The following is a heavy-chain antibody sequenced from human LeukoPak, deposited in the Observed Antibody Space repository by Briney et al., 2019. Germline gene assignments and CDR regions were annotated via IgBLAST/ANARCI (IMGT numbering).Heavy chain of an antibody. V-gene: IGHV4-30-4*08. CDR2: IYYSGST. D-gene: IGHD3-3*01. Sequence: SETLSLTCTVSGGSISSGDYYWSWIRHPPGKDLVWLGYIYYSGSTYYNPSLKSRVTISVDTSKNQFSLKLSSVTPADTAVYYCASTYDFWSGYPRYFDYLRQATLVTVPS. J-gene: IGHJ4*02. CDR1: GGSISSGDYY. CDR3: ASTYDFWSGYPRYFDY.